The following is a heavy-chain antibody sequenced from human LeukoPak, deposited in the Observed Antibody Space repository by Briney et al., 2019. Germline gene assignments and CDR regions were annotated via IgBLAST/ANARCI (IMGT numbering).Heavy chain of an antibody. Sequence: SETLSLTCTVSGGFISSYYWSWIRQPPEKGLEWIGYIYYTGNTNYNPSLKSRVTISVDTSKNQFSLKLSSVTAADTAVYYCARGGTCRGGSCYSDWGWFDPWGQGTLVTVSS. D-gene: IGHD2-15*01. J-gene: IGHJ5*02. CDR2: IYYTGNT. CDR1: GGFISSYY. V-gene: IGHV4-59*01. CDR3: ARGGTCRGGSCYSDWGWFDP.